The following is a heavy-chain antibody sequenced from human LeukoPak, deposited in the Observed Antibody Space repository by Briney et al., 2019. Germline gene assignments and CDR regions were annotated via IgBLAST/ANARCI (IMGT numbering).Heavy chain of an antibody. D-gene: IGHD3-3*01. V-gene: IGHV4-4*07. CDR1: GGSISSYY. CDR3: ARRALIYDFWSGYSGYDAFDI. J-gene: IGHJ3*02. CDR2: IYTSGST. Sequence: SETLSLTCTVYGGSISSYYWSWIRQPAGKGLEWIRRIYTSGSTNYNPSLKSRVTMSVDTSKNQFSLKLSSVTAADTAVYYCARRALIYDFWSGYSGYDAFDIWGQGTMVTVSS.